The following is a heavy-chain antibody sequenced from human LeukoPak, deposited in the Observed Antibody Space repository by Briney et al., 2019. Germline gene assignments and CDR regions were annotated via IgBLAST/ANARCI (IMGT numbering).Heavy chain of an antibody. CDR2: VNPRGEII. D-gene: IGHD2-21*02. CDR1: GYTFNDYY. Sequence: ASLKVSCKASGYTFNDYYMHWVRQAPGHSLEWMGRVNPRGEIIIYSQKFQGRVSMTRDTSTSTVYMELSSLRSEDTAVYYCASVLYCGADCYSGRYFFDYWGQGTLVTVSS. CDR3: ASVLYCGADCYSGRYFFDY. J-gene: IGHJ4*02. V-gene: IGHV1-46*02.